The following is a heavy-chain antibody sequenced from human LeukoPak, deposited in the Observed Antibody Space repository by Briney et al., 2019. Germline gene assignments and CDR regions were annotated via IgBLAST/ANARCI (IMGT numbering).Heavy chain of an antibody. CDR2: IYYSGST. D-gene: IGHD3-22*01. Sequence: PSETLSLTCAVSGDSISSDYWSWVRQPPGKGLEWIGYIYYSGSTNYNPSLKSRVTISVDTSKNQFSLKLSSVTAADTAVYYCARAVYDSSGYIIGGNWFDPWGQGTLVTVSS. V-gene: IGHV4-59*01. CDR1: GDSISSDY. J-gene: IGHJ5*02. CDR3: ARAVYDSSGYIIGGNWFDP.